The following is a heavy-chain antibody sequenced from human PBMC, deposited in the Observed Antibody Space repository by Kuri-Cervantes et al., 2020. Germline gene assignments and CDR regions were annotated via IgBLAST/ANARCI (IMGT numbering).Heavy chain of an antibody. V-gene: IGHV1-8*01. D-gene: IGHD3-10*01. Sequence: ASVKVSCKASGYTFTSYDINWVRQATGQGLEWMGWMNPNIGNTGYAQKFQGRVTMTRNTSISTAYMELSSLRSEDTAVYYCARCGFGELLMNLCYYGMGVWGQGTTVTVSS. CDR1: GYTFTSYD. CDR3: ARCGFGELLMNLCYYGMGV. CDR2: MNPNIGNT. J-gene: IGHJ6*02.